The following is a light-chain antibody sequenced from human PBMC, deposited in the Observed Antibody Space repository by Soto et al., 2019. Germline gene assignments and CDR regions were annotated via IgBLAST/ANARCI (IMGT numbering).Light chain of an antibody. CDR3: SSYAGNLYA. CDR1: SSDVGGYNY. V-gene: IGLV2-8*01. Sequence: QSALTQPPSASGSPGQSVTISCTGTSSDVGGYNYVAWYQQHPGKAPKLMISEVTKRPSGVPDRFSGSKSGNTASLTISGLQAEDEADYYCSSYAGNLYAFGTGTKVTV. CDR2: EVT. J-gene: IGLJ1*01.